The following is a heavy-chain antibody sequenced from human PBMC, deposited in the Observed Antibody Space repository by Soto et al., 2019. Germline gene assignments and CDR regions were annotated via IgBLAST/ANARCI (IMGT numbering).Heavy chain of an antibody. CDR1: GFTFSSYA. CDR3: AKSPGMYYYDSSGYYHYVS. V-gene: IGHV3-23*01. D-gene: IGHD3-22*01. J-gene: IGHJ5*02. Sequence: GGSLRLSCAASGFTFSSYAMSWVRQAPGKGLEWVSAISGSGVSTYYADSVKGRFTISRDNSKNTLYLQMNSLRAEDTAVYYCAKSPGMYYYDSSGYYHYVSWGQGTLVTVSS. CDR2: ISGSGVST.